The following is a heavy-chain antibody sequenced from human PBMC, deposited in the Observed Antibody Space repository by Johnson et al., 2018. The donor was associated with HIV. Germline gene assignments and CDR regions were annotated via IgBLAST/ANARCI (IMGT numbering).Heavy chain of an antibody. J-gene: IGHJ3*02. V-gene: IGHV3-11*04. D-gene: IGHD4-11*01. CDR3: ARSPLYDTTVFDI. Sequence: QEQLVESGGGLVKPGGSLRLSCATSGFTFSDYYMTWIRQAPGKGLEYVAAISKNGDSTFYADSVKGRFTIFRENAKNSLYLQMNSLRVGDTAVYYCARSPLYDTTVFDIWGQGTRVTVSS. CDR2: ISKNGDST. CDR1: GFTFSDYY.